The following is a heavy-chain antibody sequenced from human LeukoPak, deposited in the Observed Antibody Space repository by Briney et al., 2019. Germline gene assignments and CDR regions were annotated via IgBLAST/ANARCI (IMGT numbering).Heavy chain of an antibody. Sequence: SETLSLTCAVYGGSFSGYYWSWIRQPPGKGLEWIGEINHSGSTNYNPSLKSRVTISVDTSKNQFSLRLSSVTAADTAVYYCASKLYCSSTSCYSHWFDPWGQGTLVTVSS. CDR2: INHSGST. J-gene: IGHJ5*02. CDR3: ASKLYCSSTSCYSHWFDP. D-gene: IGHD2-2*01. V-gene: IGHV4-34*01. CDR1: GGSFSGYY.